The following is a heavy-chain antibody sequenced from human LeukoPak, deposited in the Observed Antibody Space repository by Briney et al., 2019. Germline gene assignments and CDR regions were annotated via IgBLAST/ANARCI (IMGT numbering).Heavy chain of an antibody. D-gene: IGHD3-22*01. J-gene: IGHJ4*02. CDR3: ARHGPYYDSSGYYYHFDS. CDR2: IYTSGST. Sequence: SETLSLTCTVSGGSISSYYWSWIRQPAGKGLEWIGRIYTSGSTNYNPSLKSRVTISVDTSKNQFSLKLSSVTAADTAVYYCARHGPYYDSSGYYYHFDSWGQGTLVTVSS. V-gene: IGHV4-4*07. CDR1: GGSISSYY.